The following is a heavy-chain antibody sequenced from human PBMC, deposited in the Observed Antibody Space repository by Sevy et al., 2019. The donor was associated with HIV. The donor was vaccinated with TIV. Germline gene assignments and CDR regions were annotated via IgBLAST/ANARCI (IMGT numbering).Heavy chain of an antibody. CDR1: GFTFRSHG. J-gene: IGHJ4*02. D-gene: IGHD5-12*01. Sequence: GGSLRLSCAASGFTFRSHGMHWVRQAPGKGLEWVAVISFDGTYKSYGDSVKGRFTISRDDFTSTLYLQMDSLRPEDTAIYYCARDSGYSVNWYPAYWGQGTLVTVSS. CDR2: ISFDGTYK. V-gene: IGHV3-30*03. CDR3: ARDSGYSVNWYPAY.